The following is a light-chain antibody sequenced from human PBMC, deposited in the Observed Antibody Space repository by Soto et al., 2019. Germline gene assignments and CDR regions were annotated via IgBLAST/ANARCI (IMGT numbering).Light chain of an antibody. CDR3: MQAQQLPRT. V-gene: IGKV2-28*01. CDR1: QSLLHSDGHNF. J-gene: IGKJ4*01. Sequence: DIVVTQSPLSLPVTPGESASISCRSSQSLLHSDGHNFLDWFRKKPGQFPQSLIYLGSIRASGVPDRFSGSGSGTVFTLKISRVEAEDVGVDYCMQAQQLPRTFGGGTKVEIK. CDR2: LGS.